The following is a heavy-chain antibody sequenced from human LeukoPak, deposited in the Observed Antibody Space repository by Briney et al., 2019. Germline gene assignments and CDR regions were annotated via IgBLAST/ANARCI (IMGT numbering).Heavy chain of an antibody. D-gene: IGHD1-1*01. CDR1: GFTFSNAW. CDR2: IKNKTDGGTT. V-gene: IGHV3-15*01. CDR3: TTGPNWNGLDY. J-gene: IGHJ4*01. Sequence: GGSLRLSCAASGFTFSNAWMSWVRQAPGKGLEWVGRIKNKTDGGTTDYAAPVKGRFTISRDDSKNTLYLQMNSLKTEDTAVYYCTTGPNWNGLDYWGHGTLVTVSS.